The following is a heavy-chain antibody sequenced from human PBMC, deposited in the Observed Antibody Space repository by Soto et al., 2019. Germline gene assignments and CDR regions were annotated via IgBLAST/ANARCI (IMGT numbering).Heavy chain of an antibody. CDR1: GYTFTGYA. V-gene: IGHV1-3*01. D-gene: IGHD2-15*01. CDR2: INAGNGNT. J-gene: IGHJ4*02. CDR3: AKGEWSYCRGGSCYYFDY. Sequence: QVQLVQSGSELKKPGASVKVSCKASGYTFTGYAMHWVRQAPGQRLEWMGWINAGNGNTKYSQKCQGRFTITRDTXAXTXSMELSSLRSEDTAVYYCAKGEWSYCRGGSCYYFDYWGQGTVVTVSS.